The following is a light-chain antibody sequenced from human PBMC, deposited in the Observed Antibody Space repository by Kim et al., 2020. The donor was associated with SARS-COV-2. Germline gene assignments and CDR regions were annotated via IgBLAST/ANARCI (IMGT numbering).Light chain of an antibody. Sequence: GQWITMSCTETRGDVGGYNYVSWYQQHPGKAPKLMVYGVSKRPSGVSNRFSGSKSGNTASLTISGLQAEDEADYYCTSYTSSITWVFGGGTQLTVL. CDR1: RGDVGGYNY. J-gene: IGLJ3*02. V-gene: IGLV2-14*04. CDR3: TSYTSSITWV. CDR2: GVS.